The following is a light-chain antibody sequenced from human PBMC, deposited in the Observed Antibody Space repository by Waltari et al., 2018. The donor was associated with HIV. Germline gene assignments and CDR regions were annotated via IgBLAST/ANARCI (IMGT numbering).Light chain of an antibody. J-gene: IGLJ3*02. CDR2: DTS. CDR3: VLSYDADWV. Sequence: QAVVTQEPSLTVSPGGTVTLTCDSSTGPVTNYHYPYWFQQKPAQAPRTLIYDTSNRQSWTPARFSASLLEGKAALTLAGAQREDEADYYCVLSYDADWVFGGGTKLTVL. CDR1: TGPVTNYHY. V-gene: IGLV7-46*01.